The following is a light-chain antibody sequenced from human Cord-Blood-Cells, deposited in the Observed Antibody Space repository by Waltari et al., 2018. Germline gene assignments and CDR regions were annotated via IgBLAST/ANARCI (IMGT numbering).Light chain of an antibody. CDR3: SSYTSSSTYV. J-gene: IGLJ1*01. V-gene: IGLV2-18*02. Sequence: QSALTQPPSVSGSPGQSVTISCTGTSSDVGSHNRVSWYQQPPGTAPKLMIYEVSYRPSGVPDRFSGSKSGNTASLTISGLQAEDEADYYCSSYTSSSTYVFGTGTKVTVL. CDR1: SSDVGSHNR. CDR2: EVS.